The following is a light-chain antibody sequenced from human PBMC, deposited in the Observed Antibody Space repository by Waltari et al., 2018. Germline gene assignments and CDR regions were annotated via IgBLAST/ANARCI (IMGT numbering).Light chain of an antibody. J-gene: IGKJ2*01. CDR3: QQYNTYQYT. Sequence: DIQMTQSPSTLSASVGDRVTITCRASQRISRWLAWFQQKPGTAPRLLIYKASSLERGVPSRFGGSGYGTEFNLTISSLQADDFATYFCQQYNTYQYTFGQGTKLEVK. CDR2: KAS. CDR1: QRISRW. V-gene: IGKV1-5*03.